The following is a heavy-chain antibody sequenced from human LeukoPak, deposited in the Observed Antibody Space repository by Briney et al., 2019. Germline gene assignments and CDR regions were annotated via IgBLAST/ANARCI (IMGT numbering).Heavy chain of an antibody. CDR3: AKWAAAAGKNYFDY. CDR2: ISYDGSNK. CDR1: GFTFSSYG. J-gene: IGHJ4*02. D-gene: IGHD6-13*01. Sequence: GRSLRLSCAASGFTFSSYGMHWVRQAPGKGLEWVAVISYDGSNKYYADSVKGRFTISRDNSKNTLYLQMNSLRAEDTAVYCCAKWAAAAGKNYFDYWGQGTLVTVSS. V-gene: IGHV3-30*18.